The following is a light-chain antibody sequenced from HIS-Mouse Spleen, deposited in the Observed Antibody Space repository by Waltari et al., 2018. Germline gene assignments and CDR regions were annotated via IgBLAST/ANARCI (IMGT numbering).Light chain of an antibody. CDR2: EGS. CDR3: CSYAGSSTWV. J-gene: IGLJ3*02. Sequence: QSALTQPASVSGSPGQSITISCTGTSSDVGSYNLVSWYQQHPGQAPNLIIYEGSKRPSGVSNRFPGSKSGNTASLTISGLQAEDEADYYCCSYAGSSTWVFGGGTKLTVL. V-gene: IGLV2-23*01. CDR1: SSDVGSYNL.